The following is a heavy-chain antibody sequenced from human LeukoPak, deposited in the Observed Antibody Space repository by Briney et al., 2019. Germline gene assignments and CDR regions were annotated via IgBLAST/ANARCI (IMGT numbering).Heavy chain of an antibody. CDR2: TSYDGGNQ. V-gene: IGHV3-30*18. Sequence: GGSLRLSCAASGFTFPNHGLHWVRQAPGKGLEWVALTSYDGGNQYYADSVKGRFTISRDNSRNTLYLQMTSLRAEDTAIYYCAKGQVPSRTIFGVIPYYYYYGMDVWGQGTTVTVSS. CDR3: AKGQVPSRTIFGVIPYYYYYGMDV. J-gene: IGHJ6*02. D-gene: IGHD3-3*01. CDR1: GFTFPNHG.